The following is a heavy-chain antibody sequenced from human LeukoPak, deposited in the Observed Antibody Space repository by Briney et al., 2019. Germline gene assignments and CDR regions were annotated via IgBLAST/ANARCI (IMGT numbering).Heavy chain of an antibody. Sequence: GGSLRLSCAASGFAFSSYWMSWVRQAPGKGLEWVANINQDGSEKYYVDSVKGRFTISRDNAKNSLYLQMNSLRAEDTAVYYCARDQYYYDSSGYYYYFDYWGQGTLVTVSS. CDR2: INQDGSEK. CDR1: GFAFSSYW. V-gene: IGHV3-7*01. CDR3: ARDQYYYDSSGYYYYFDY. J-gene: IGHJ4*02. D-gene: IGHD3-22*01.